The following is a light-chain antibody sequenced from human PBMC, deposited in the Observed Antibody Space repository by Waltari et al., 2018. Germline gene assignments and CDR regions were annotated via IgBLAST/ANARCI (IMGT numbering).Light chain of an antibody. V-gene: IGLV7-43*01. Sequence: QTVVTQEPSLTVSPGGTVTLTCASRTGAVTSEFAPSWFQQKPGQPPRALIYSTNNKHSWTPARFSGSLLGGKAALTLSGVQVEDEAEYYCLLYYGGAQVFGGGTKLTVL. CDR3: LLYYGGAQV. CDR2: STN. CDR1: TGAVTSEFA. J-gene: IGLJ3*02.